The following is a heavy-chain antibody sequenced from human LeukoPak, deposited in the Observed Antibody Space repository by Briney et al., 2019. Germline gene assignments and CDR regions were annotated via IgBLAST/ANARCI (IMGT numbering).Heavy chain of an antibody. CDR2: IKNDGYET. CDR1: GFTFSSYW. Sequence: GGSLRLSCAASGFTFSSYWMHWVRQAPGKGLMWVSRIKNDGYETNYADSVKRRFTISRDNAKNTLYLQMNSLTVEDTAVYYCASDRVYYGLDVWGQGTTVSVSS. J-gene: IGHJ6*02. CDR3: ASDRVYYGLDV. V-gene: IGHV3-74*01.